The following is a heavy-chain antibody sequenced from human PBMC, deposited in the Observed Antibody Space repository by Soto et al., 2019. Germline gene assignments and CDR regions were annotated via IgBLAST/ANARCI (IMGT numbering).Heavy chain of an antibody. CDR1: GYTXTSYG. D-gene: IGHD3-3*01. CDR2: ISAHNGDT. J-gene: IGHJ6*02. V-gene: IGHV1-18*01. Sequence: GASVKVSCKASGYTXTSYGISWVRQAPGQGLEWMGWISAHNGDTNYVQKFQGQVTISADKSISTAYLQWSSLKASDTAMYYCARLQYDFWSGYSVLDGMDVWGQGTTVTVSS. CDR3: ARLQYDFWSGYSVLDGMDV.